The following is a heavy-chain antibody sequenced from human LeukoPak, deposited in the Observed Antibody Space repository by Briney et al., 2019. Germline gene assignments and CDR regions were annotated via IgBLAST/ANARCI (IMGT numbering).Heavy chain of an antibody. Sequence: GGSRRLSCSASGFTFSSYAMHWVRQAPGKVLEYVSAISSNGGSTYYADFVKGRFTISRDNSKNTLNLQMSSLRAEDAAGYYCARDVSITPRPGRTYYYYYGMDVWGQGTTVTVSS. D-gene: IGHD6-6*01. J-gene: IGHJ6*02. CDR2: ISSNGGST. CDR1: GFTFSSYA. CDR3: ARDVSITPRPGRTYYYYYGMDV. V-gene: IGHV3-64D*06.